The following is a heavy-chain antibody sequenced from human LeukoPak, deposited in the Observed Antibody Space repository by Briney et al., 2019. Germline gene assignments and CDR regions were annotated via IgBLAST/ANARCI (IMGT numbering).Heavy chain of an antibody. D-gene: IGHD1-26*01. CDR2: IDHSGST. CDR1: GYSISSGYY. Sequence: SETLSLTCTVSGYSISSGYYWGWIRQPPGKGLEWTGSIDHSGSTYYNPSLKSRITISVDTSKNQFSLKLSSVTAADTAVYYCARDRFGVRSGSYDYWGQGTLVTVSS. V-gene: IGHV4-38-2*02. CDR3: ARDRFGVRSGSYDY. J-gene: IGHJ4*02.